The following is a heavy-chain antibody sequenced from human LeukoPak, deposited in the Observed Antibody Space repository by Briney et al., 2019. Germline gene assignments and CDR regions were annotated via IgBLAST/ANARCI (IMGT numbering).Heavy chain of an antibody. CDR2: IYSGGST. CDR1: GFTVGSNY. CDR3: ARRSGYFPLDC. Sequence: GGSLRLSCAASGFTVGSNYMSWVRQAPGKGLEWVSVIYSGGSTYYADSAKGRFTISRDNSKNTLYLQMNSLRAEDTAVYYCARRSGYFPLDCWGQGTLVTVSS. J-gene: IGHJ4*02. V-gene: IGHV3-66*01. D-gene: IGHD3-22*01.